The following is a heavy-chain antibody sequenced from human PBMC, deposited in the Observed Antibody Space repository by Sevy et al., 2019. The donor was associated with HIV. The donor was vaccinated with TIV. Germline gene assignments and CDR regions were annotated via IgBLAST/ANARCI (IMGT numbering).Heavy chain of an antibody. CDR3: AKALPYYYDSSGYYNDAFDI. V-gene: IGHV3-23*01. D-gene: IGHD3-22*01. CDR1: GFTFSSYA. Sequence: GGSLRLSCAASGFTFSSYAMSWVRQAPGKGLEWVSAISGSGGSTYYADSVKGRFTISRDNSKNTLYLQMNSLRAEDTAVYYCAKALPYYYDSSGYYNDAFDIWGQGTMVTVSS. J-gene: IGHJ3*02. CDR2: ISGSGGST.